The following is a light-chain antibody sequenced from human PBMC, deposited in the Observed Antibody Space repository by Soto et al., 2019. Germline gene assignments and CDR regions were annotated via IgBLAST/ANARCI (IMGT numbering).Light chain of an antibody. Sequence: EIVLTQSPGTLSLSPGERATLSCRASQSVSSSYLAWYQQKPGQAPRLLIYGASSRATGIPDRFSGSGYGTDFNITISSLEPEDFAVYYRKPRSNRPPKFGQGTKV. CDR3: KPRSNRPPK. V-gene: IGKV3D-20*02. J-gene: IGKJ1*01. CDR2: GAS. CDR1: QSVSSSY.